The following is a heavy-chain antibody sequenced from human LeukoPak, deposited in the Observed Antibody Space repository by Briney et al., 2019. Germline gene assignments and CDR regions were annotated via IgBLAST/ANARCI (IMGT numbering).Heavy chain of an antibody. J-gene: IGHJ4*02. Sequence: GASVKVSCKASGYTFTSYGISWVRQAPGQGLEWMGWISAYNGNTNYAQKLQGRVTMTTDTSTSTAYMELRSLRSDDTAVYYCARVSAAAGDSSSWPLGYWGQGTLVTVSS. CDR3: ARVSAAAGDSSSWPLGY. CDR1: GYTFTSYG. D-gene: IGHD6-13*01. CDR2: ISAYNGNT. V-gene: IGHV1-18*01.